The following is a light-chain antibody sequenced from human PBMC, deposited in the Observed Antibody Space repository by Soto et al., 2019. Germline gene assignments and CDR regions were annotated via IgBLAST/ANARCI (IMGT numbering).Light chain of an antibody. CDR3: QQYGSSPPVT. CDR1: QSVSRSY. Sequence: EIVLTQSPGTLSLSPGERATLSCRASQSVSRSYLAWYQQKPGQAPRLLIYGASTRATGIPDRFSGSGSGTDFTLTISRLEPEAFAVYYCQQYGSSPPVTFGRGTKVDIK. J-gene: IGKJ4*01. CDR2: GAS. V-gene: IGKV3-20*01.